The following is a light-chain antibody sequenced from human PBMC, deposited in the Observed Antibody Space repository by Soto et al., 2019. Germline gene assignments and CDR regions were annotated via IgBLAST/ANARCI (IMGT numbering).Light chain of an antibody. Sequence: QSVLTQSPSASASLGASVKLTCTLSSGHSSNAIAWHQQQPEKGPRFLMKVQSDGRHTKGDGVSDRFSGSSSGADRYLIISSLQSEDEADYYCQTWGTGIRVFGGGTKLTVL. CDR1: SGHSSNA. J-gene: IGLJ3*02. CDR3: QTWGTGIRV. V-gene: IGLV4-69*01. CDR2: VQSDGRH.